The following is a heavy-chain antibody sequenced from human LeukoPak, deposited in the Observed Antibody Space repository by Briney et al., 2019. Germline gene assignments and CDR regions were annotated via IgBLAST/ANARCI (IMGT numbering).Heavy chain of an antibody. CDR1: GYTFTSYA. D-gene: IGHD3-10*01. Sequence: ASVKVSCKASGYTFTSYAMHWVRQAPGQRLEWMGWINAGNGNTKYSQKFQGRVTITRDTSASTAYMELSSLRSEDTAVYYCARVFSYGSGSYYTYNWFDPWGQGTLVTVSS. V-gene: IGHV1-3*01. CDR3: ARVFSYGSGSYYTYNWFDP. J-gene: IGHJ5*02. CDR2: INAGNGNT.